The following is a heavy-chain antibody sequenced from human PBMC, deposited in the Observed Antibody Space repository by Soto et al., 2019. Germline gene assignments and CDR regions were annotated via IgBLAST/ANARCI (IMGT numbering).Heavy chain of an antibody. J-gene: IGHJ5*02. V-gene: IGHV3-7*01. CDR1: GFTFSSYW. CDR2: INQNGSEK. CDR3: ARDSYDYIWGSTRGGWFDP. D-gene: IGHD3-16*01. Sequence: GGSLRLSCAASGFTFSSYWMSWVRQAPGKGLEWVANINQNGSEKYYVDSVKGRFTISRDNAKNSLYLQMNSLRAEDTAVYYCARDSYDYIWGSTRGGWFDPWGQGTLVTVSS.